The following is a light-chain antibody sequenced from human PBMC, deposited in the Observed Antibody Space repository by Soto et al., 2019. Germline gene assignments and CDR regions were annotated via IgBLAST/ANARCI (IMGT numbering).Light chain of an antibody. V-gene: IGKV1-39*01. CDR2: EAS. CDR1: QSISSY. CDR3: QQSDTTPWT. J-gene: IGKJ1*01. Sequence: DIQMTQSPSSLSASVGDRVTITCRASQSISSYLNWYQQKPGKAPKLLIYEASSLQSGVPSRFSGRGSGTDFTLTISSLQPEEFATYYCQQSDTTPWTFGQGTRVEIK.